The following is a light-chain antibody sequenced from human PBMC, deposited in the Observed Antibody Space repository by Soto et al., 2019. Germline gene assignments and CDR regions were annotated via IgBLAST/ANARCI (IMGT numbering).Light chain of an antibody. J-gene: IGLJ1*01. V-gene: IGLV2-14*01. CDR3: SSYTSSSIRYV. CDR2: DVS. CDR1: SSDVGGYNY. Sequence: QSALTQPASVSGSPGQSITISCTGTSSDVGGYNYVSWYQQHPGKAPKLMIYDVSNRPSGVSNRFSGSKSGNTASLTISGILAEDEADYYCSSYTSSSIRYVFGTGTKVTVL.